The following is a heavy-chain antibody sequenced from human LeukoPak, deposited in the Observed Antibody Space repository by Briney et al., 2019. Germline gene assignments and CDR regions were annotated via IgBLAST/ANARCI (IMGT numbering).Heavy chain of an antibody. V-gene: IGHV4-34*01. D-gene: IGHD6-6*01. CDR1: GGSFSGYY. CDR2: INHSGST. J-gene: IGHJ5*02. CDR3: ARDIAARRSDWFDP. Sequence: PSETLSLTCAVYGGSFSGYYWSWIRQPPGKGLEWIGEINHSGSTNYNPSLKSRVTISVDTSKNQFSLKLSSVTAADTAVYYCARDIAARRSDWFDPWGQGTLVTVSS.